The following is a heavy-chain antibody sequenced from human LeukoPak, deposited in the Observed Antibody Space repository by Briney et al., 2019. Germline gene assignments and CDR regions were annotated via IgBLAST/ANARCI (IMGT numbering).Heavy chain of an antibody. D-gene: IGHD4-17*01. CDR1: GGSISSSNW. CDR3: ARGTTVTTRYFDY. J-gene: IGHJ4*02. Sequence: SETLSLTCAVSGGSISSSNWWSWVRQPPGKGLEWIGEIYHSGSTNYNPSLKSRVTISVDKSKNQFSLKLSSVTAADTAAYYCARGTTVTTRYFDYRGQGTLVTVSS. CDR2: IYHSGST. V-gene: IGHV4-4*02.